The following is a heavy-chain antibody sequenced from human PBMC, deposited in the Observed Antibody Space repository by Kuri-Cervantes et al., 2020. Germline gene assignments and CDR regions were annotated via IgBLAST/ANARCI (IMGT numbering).Heavy chain of an antibody. V-gene: IGHV1-18*01. CDR3: ARATGLLWFWDYYYGMDV. Sequence: ASVKVSCKASGGTFSSYAISWVRQAPGQGLEWMGWISAYNGNTNYAQKLQGRVTMTTDTSTSTAYMELRSLRSDDTAVYYCARATGLLWFWDYYYGMDVWGQGTTVTVSS. D-gene: IGHD3-10*01. CDR1: GGTFSSYA. CDR2: ISAYNGNT. J-gene: IGHJ6*02.